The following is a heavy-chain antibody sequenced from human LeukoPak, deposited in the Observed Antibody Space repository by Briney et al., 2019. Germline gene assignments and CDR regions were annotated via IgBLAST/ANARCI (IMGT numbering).Heavy chain of an antibody. CDR3: ARDPISVSDYVWGSYRPYYYYGMDV. J-gene: IGHJ6*02. CDR1: GYTFTGYY. D-gene: IGHD3-16*02. V-gene: IGHV1-2*04. CDR2: INPNSGGT. Sequence: GASVKVSCKASGYTFTGYYMHWVRQAPGQGLEWMGWINPNSGGTNYAQKFQGWVTMTRDTSISTAYMELSRLRSDDTAVYYCARDPISVSDYVWGSYRPYYYYGMDVWGQGTTVTVSS.